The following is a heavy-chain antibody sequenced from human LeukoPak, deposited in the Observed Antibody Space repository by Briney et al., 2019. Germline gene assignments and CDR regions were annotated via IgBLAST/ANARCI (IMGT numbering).Heavy chain of an antibody. V-gene: IGHV4-4*02. CDR1: GGSVINTNS. J-gene: IGHJ4*02. D-gene: IGHD3-3*01. CDR2: VHLDGRT. CDR3: AREGGFYRPLDY. Sequence: PSETLSLTCGVSGGSVINTNSWSWVRQPPGKGLEGIGEVHLDGRTNYNPSLESRPTMSGDVPENQAYLKLTAVTAADTAVYYCAREGGFYRPLDYSGQGTLVTVSS.